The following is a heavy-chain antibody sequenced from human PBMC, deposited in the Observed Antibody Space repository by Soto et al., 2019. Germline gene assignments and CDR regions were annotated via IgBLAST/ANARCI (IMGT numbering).Heavy chain of an antibody. D-gene: IGHD6-19*01. CDR3: ARAPYSSGWYNWFDP. CDR1: GYTFTSYD. V-gene: IGHV1-8*01. CDR2: MNPNSGNT. J-gene: IGHJ5*02. Sequence: GASVKVSCKASGYTFTSYDINWVRQATGQGLEWMGWMNPNSGNTGYAQKFQGRVTMTRNTSISTAYMELSSLRSEDTAVCYCARAPYSSGWYNWFDPWGQGTLVTVSS.